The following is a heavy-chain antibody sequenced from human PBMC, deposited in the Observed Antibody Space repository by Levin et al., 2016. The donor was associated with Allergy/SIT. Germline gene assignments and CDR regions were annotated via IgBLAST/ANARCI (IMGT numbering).Heavy chain of an antibody. CDR2: IHPDGSEK. Sequence: GESLKISCEASGLTSGSYWMSWVRQAPGKGLEWVANIHPDGSEKYYVDSVRGRFTISRDNAKNSLYLQMNSLRVEDTALYSCTRGGASSLPFDLWGRGTLVTVSS. CDR3: TRGGASSLPFDL. V-gene: IGHV3-7*03. J-gene: IGHJ2*01. CDR1: GLTSGSYW. D-gene: IGHD1-26*01.